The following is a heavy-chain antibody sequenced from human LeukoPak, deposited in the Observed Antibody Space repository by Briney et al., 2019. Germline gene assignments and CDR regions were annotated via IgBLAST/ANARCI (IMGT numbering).Heavy chain of an antibody. D-gene: IGHD3-10*01. V-gene: IGHV3-23*01. J-gene: IGHJ4*02. CDR3: AKPMHYYGSGRHRGDDY. CDR1: GFTFSSYA. CDR2: ISGSGGST. Sequence: GGSLRLSCAASGFTFSSYAMSWVRQAPGKGLEWVSAISGSGGSTYYADSVKGRFTISRGNSKNTLYLQMNSLRAEDTAVYYCAKPMHYYGSGRHRGDDYWGQGTLVTVSS.